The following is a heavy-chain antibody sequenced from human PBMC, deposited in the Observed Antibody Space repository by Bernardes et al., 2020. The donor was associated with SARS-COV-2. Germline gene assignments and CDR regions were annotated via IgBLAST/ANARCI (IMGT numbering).Heavy chain of an antibody. J-gene: IGHJ6*03. CDR2: TYYRSKWYN. CDR3: ARDSGFTRRYCSSTSCYTSRYYYYYYMDV. Sequence: SQTLSLTCAISGDSVSSNSAAWNWIRQSPSRGLEWLGRTYYRSKWYNDYAVSVKSRITINPDTSKNQFSLQLNSVTPEDTAVYYCARDSGFTRRYCSSTSCYTSRYYYYYYMDVWGKGTTVTVSS. V-gene: IGHV6-1*01. CDR1: GDSVSSNSAA. D-gene: IGHD2-2*02.